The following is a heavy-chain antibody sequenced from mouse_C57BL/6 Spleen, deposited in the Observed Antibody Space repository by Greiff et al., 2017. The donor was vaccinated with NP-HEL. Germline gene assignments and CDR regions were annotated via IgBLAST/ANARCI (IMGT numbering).Heavy chain of an antibody. J-gene: IGHJ3*01. D-gene: IGHD1-1*01. Sequence: EVQLQESGGGLVKPGGSLKLSCAASGFTFSSYAMSWVRQTPEKRLEWVATISDGGSYTYYPDNVQGRFTISRDNAKNNLYLQMSHLKSEDTAMYYCARDWPAYVCAYWCKGTLVTL. CDR3: ARDWPAYVCAY. CDR2: ISDGGSYT. V-gene: IGHV5-4*01. CDR1: GFTFSSYA.